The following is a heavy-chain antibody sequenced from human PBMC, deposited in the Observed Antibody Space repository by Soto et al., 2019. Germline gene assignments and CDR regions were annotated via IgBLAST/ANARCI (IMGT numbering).Heavy chain of an antibody. CDR3: ASVRGGYYYAMDV. Sequence: QVQLQESGPGLVKPSGTLSLTCAVSGGSISSSNWWSWVRQPPGKGLEWIGEIYHSGSTNYNPSLKSRVTISVDKSKNPFALKLSSVTAADTAVYYCASVRGGYYYAMDVWGQGTTVTVSS. CDR2: IYHSGST. V-gene: IGHV4-4*02. D-gene: IGHD3-10*02. J-gene: IGHJ6*02. CDR1: GGSISSSNW.